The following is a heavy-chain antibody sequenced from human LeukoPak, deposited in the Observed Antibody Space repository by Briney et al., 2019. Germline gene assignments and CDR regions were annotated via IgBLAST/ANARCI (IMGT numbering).Heavy chain of an antibody. V-gene: IGHV3-48*01. CDR1: GFTFSSYS. Sequence: GGSLRLSCAASGFTFSSYSMNWVRQAPGKGLEWVSYISSSSSTIYYADSVKGRFTISRDNAKNSLYLQMNSLRAEDTAVYYCARDGITRAFDIWGQGTMVTVSS. CDR2: ISSSSSTI. D-gene: IGHD3-3*01. CDR3: ARDGITRAFDI. J-gene: IGHJ3*02.